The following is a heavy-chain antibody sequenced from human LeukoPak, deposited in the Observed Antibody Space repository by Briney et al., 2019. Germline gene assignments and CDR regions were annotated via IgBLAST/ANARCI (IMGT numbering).Heavy chain of an antibody. CDR2: INHNGNT. CDR1: GGSISSSNW. D-gene: IGHD6-6*01. V-gene: IGHV4-4*02. J-gene: IGHJ3*02. CDR3: ARHGLVAARHAFDI. Sequence: SETPSLTCAVSGGSISSSNWWSWVRQPPGKGLEWIGEINHNGNTNYNPSLKSRVTISVDTSKDQFSLKLSSVTAADTAVYYCARHGLVAARHAFDIWDQGAMVTVSS.